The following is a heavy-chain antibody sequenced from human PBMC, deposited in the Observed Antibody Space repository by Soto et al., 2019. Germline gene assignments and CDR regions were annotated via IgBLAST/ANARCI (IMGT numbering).Heavy chain of an antibody. CDR1: GFTFSDHY. CDR3: ARLTWNYHQYADY. CDR2: TRNKANSYTT. J-gene: IGHJ4*02. Sequence: LSLTCAASGFTFSDHYMDWVRQAPGKGLEWVGRTRNKANSYTTEYAASVKGRFTISRDDSKNSLYLQMNSLKTEDTAVYYCARLTWNYHQYADYWGQGTLVTVSS. D-gene: IGHD1-7*01. V-gene: IGHV3-72*01.